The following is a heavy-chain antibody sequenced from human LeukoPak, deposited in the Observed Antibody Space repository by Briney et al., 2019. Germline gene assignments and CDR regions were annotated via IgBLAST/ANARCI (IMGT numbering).Heavy chain of an antibody. Sequence: PGGSLRLSCAASGFTFSSYGMHWVRQAPGKGLEWVAFIRYDGSNKYYAESVKGRFTISRDNSKNTLYLQMNSLRAEDTAVYYCAKDSLRRWGQGTLVTVSS. CDR1: GFTFSSYG. CDR2: IRYDGSNK. J-gene: IGHJ4*02. V-gene: IGHV3-30*02. CDR3: AKDSLRR. D-gene: IGHD2-15*01.